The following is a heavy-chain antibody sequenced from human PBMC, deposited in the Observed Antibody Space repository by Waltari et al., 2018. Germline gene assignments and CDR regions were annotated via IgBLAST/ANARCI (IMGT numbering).Heavy chain of an antibody. CDR3: ARHDYGDLSLGMDV. V-gene: IGHV5-51*01. D-gene: IGHD4-17*01. Sequence: EVQLVQSGAEVKKPGESLKISCKGSGYSFTSYWIGWVRQMPGKGLEWLGIRYRGGTDTRYSPSYQGKVTIAAEKAISTAYLQWSSLKASDTAMYYCARHDYGDLSLGMDVWGQGTTVTVSS. CDR2: RYRGGTDT. J-gene: IGHJ6*02. CDR1: GYSFTSYW.